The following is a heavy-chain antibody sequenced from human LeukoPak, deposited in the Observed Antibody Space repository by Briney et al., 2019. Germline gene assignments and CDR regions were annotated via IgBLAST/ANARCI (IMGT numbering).Heavy chain of an antibody. D-gene: IGHD6-13*01. CDR1: GFTFSNYA. CDR2: VSGSGGTT. V-gene: IGHV3-23*01. CDR3: AKDALRSSWSYFFDS. J-gene: IGHJ4*02. Sequence: GGSLRLSCAASGFTFSNYAMSWVRQTPGEGLEWVSAVSGSGGTTYYAGSVKGRFTIYRDNTKNTVYLQMNSLRVEDTAIYYCAKDALRSSWSYFFDSWGQGTLVTVSS.